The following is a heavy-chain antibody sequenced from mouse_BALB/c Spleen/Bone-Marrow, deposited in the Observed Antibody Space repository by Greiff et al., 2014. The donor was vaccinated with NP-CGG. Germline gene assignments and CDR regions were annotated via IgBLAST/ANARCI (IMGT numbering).Heavy chain of an antibody. D-gene: IGHD2-2*01. CDR3: ARDGGYGWFAY. CDR2: IWGDGST. J-gene: IGHJ3*01. CDR1: GFSLTGYG. Sequence: QVQLKESGPGLVAPSQSLSITCTVSGFSLTGYGVNWVRQPPGKGLEWLGMIWGDGSTDYNSALKSRLSISKDNSKNQVFLKMNSLQTDDTARYYCARDGGYGWFAYWGQGTLVTVSA. V-gene: IGHV2-6-7*01.